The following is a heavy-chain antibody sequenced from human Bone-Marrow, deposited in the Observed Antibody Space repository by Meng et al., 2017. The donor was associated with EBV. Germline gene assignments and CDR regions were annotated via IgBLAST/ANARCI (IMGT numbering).Heavy chain of an antibody. CDR3: ARYSSGWQKYFQY. D-gene: IGHD6-19*01. CDR2: ISHAGST. Sequence: RQIWGERLLKLSETLSLTCAVYGESFSAYYWSWARQSPGKGLEWIGEISHAGSTNYNPSLSSRVTISIDTSKNQFSLRLNSVTAADRGVYYCARYSSGWQKYFQYWDQGTLVTVSS. V-gene: IGHV4-34*01. CDR1: GESFSAYY. J-gene: IGHJ1*01.